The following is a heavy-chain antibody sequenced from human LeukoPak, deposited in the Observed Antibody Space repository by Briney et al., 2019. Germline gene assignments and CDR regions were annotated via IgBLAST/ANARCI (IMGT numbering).Heavy chain of an antibody. V-gene: IGHV3-7*01. CDR3: ARPKCGGSCYRTQPYYFDY. J-gene: IGHJ4*02. CDR1: GFPYSSYW. Sequence: PGGPLTLSCAPCGFPYSSYWMSWVRQAPGKGLEGVANIKQVGSEKYYVDSVKGRFTISRDNAKNSLYLQMNSLRAEDTAVYYCARPKCGGSCYRTQPYYFDYWGQGTLVTVSS. CDR2: IKQVGSEK. D-gene: IGHD2-15*01.